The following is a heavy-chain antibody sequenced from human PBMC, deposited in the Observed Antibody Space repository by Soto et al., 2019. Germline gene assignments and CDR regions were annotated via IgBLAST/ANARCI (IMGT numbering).Heavy chain of an antibody. D-gene: IGHD6-13*01. J-gene: IGHJ6*02. Sequence: GGSLRLSCAASGFTFSSYWMSWVRQAPGRGLEWEANIKQDGSEKHYVDSVKGRFTISRDNAKNSLYLQMNSLRAEDTAVYYCARVTSSSWYYYYGMDVRGQGTTVTVSS. CDR1: GFTFSSYW. CDR2: IKQDGSEK. CDR3: ARVTSSSWYYYYGMDV. V-gene: IGHV3-7*01.